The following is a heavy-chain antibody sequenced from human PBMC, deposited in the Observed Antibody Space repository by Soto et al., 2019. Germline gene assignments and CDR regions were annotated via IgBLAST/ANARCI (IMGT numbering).Heavy chain of an antibody. CDR2: IYPGDSDT. Sequence: GESLKISCKGSGYSFTSYWIGWVRQMPGKGLEWMGIIYPGDSDTRYSPSFQGQVTISADKSISTAYLQWSSLKASDTAMYYCARHGTSGYDYYYYGMDAWGQGTTVTVSS. CDR3: ARHGTSGYDYYYYGMDA. J-gene: IGHJ6*02. D-gene: IGHD5-12*01. V-gene: IGHV5-51*01. CDR1: GYSFTSYW.